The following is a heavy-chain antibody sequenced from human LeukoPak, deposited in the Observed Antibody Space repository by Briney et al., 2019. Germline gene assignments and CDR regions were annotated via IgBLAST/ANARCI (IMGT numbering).Heavy chain of an antibody. Sequence: GGSLRLSCAASGFTPSTYDMHWVRQAPGKGLEWVSYIGTRTTDTYFADSVRGRFTISRDNAKNSLYLQMNSLRAEDTAVYYCARAPGVVYDAFDLWGQGTMVTVSS. J-gene: IGHJ3*01. D-gene: IGHD2-15*01. V-gene: IGHV3-21*01. CDR3: ARAPGVVYDAFDL. CDR1: GFTPSTYD. CDR2: IGTRTTDT.